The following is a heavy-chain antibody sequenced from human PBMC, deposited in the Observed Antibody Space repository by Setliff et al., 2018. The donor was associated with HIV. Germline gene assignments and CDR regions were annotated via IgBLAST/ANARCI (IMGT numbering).Heavy chain of an antibody. CDR3: ARGGGFWSGQLDY. CDR2: INHRGLS. Sequence: SETLSLTCAVYGGSLSDDYWSWIRQPPGKGLEWIGEINHRGLSNFNPSLKSRVSISVDTPRNQFSLKLTSVTAADTAVYYCARGGGFWSGQLDYWGQGTLVTVSS. J-gene: IGHJ4*02. CDR1: GGSLSDDY. V-gene: IGHV4-34*01. D-gene: IGHD3-3*01.